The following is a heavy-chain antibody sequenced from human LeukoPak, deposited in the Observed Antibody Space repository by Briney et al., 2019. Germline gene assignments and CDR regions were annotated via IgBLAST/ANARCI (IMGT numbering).Heavy chain of an antibody. D-gene: IGHD6-13*01. CDR3: ARDGTGIAAAGTNFDY. Sequence: GGSLRLSCAASGFTFSSYAMHWVRQAPGKGLEWVAVISYDGSNKYYADSVKGRFTISRDNSKNTLYLQMNSLRAEDTAVYYCARDGTGIAAAGTNFDYWGQGTLVTVSS. J-gene: IGHJ4*02. V-gene: IGHV3-30-3*01. CDR2: ISYDGSNK. CDR1: GFTFSSYA.